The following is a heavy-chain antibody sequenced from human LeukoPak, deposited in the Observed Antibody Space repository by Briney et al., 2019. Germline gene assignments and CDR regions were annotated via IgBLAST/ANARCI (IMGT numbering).Heavy chain of an antibody. J-gene: IGHJ4*02. CDR2: XIPILGIA. V-gene: IGHV1-69*02. D-gene: IGHD1-26*01. CDR3: VPEWAGTGGDPPPVDY. Sequence: SVKVSCKASGGTFSSYTISWVRQAPGQGLEXXXXXIPILGIANYAQKFQGRVTITADKSTSTAYMELSSLRSEDTAVYYCVPEWAGTGGDPPPVDYWGQGTLVTVSS. CDR1: GGTFSSYT.